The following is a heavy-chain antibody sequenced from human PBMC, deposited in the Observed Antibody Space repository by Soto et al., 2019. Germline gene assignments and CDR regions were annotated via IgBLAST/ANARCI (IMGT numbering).Heavy chain of an antibody. CDR2: INPNSGGT. D-gene: IGHD4-17*01. V-gene: IGHV1-2*04. Sequence: QVQLVQSGAEVKKPGASVKVSCKASGYTFTGYYMHWVRQAPGQGLEWMGWINPNSGGTNYAQKFQCWVTMTRDTSISTAYMELSRLRSDDTAVYYCARDPTSYGGNPWFDPWGQGTLVTVSS. J-gene: IGHJ5*02. CDR1: GYTFTGYY. CDR3: ARDPTSYGGNPWFDP.